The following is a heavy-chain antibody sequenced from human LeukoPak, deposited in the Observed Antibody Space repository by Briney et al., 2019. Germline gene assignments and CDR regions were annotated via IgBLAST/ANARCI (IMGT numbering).Heavy chain of an antibody. CDR2: ISAYNGNT. CDR3: ARDYHSHSPLLWFGS. Sequence: ASVKVSCKASGYTFTSYGISWVRQAPGQGLEWMGWISAYNGNTNYAQKLQGRVTMTTDTSTSTAYMELRSLRSDDTAVYYCARDYHSHSPLLWFGSWGQGTLVTVSS. CDR1: GYTFTSYG. J-gene: IGHJ5*01. D-gene: IGHD3-10*01. V-gene: IGHV1-18*01.